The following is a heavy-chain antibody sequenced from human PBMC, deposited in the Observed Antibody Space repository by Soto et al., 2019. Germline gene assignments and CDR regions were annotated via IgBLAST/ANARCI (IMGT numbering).Heavy chain of an antibody. CDR2: IYNGERT. CDR1: GASISNKY. CDR3: AQTTGWPGFDY. V-gene: IGHV4-59*01. D-gene: IGHD6-19*01. Sequence: QVQLQESGPGLVKPSETMSFTCTASGASISNKYWNWIRQPLGKGLEWIGHIYNGERTNYNPSLKSRVTISVDTSKNQFSLKLGSVTAADTAVYYCAQTTGWPGFDYWGQGFLVTVSS. J-gene: IGHJ4*02.